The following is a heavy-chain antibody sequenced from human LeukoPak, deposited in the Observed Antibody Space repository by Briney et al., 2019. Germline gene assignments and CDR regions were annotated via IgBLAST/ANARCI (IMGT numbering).Heavy chain of an antibody. D-gene: IGHD4-23*01. CDR3: VKVSGYGGPFDF. CDR2: ISAYNGNT. Sequence: GASVKVSCKASGYTFTSYGISWVRQAPGQGLEWMGWISAYNGNTNYAQKLQGRVTMTTDTSTSTAYMELSSLRSDDTAVYYCVKVSGYGGPFDFWGQGSLVTVSS. J-gene: IGHJ4*02. V-gene: IGHV1-18*01. CDR1: GYTFTSYG.